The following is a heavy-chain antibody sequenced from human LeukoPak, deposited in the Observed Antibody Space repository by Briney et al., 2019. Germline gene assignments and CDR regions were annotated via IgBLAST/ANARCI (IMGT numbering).Heavy chain of an antibody. J-gene: IGHJ4*02. Sequence: PGGSLRLSCAASEFTFSTYAMSWVRQAPGKGLEWVSAIGSGGGATYYADSVKGRFTISRDNSKNTLYLQMNSLRPEDTAVYYCAKSPPVLGGATAHQYYFDYWGQGTLVTVSS. V-gene: IGHV3-23*01. CDR1: EFTFSTYA. D-gene: IGHD1-26*01. CDR3: AKSPPVLGGATAHQYYFDY. CDR2: IGSGGGAT.